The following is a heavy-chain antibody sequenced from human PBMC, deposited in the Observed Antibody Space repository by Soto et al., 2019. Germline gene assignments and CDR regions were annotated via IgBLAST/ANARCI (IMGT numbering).Heavy chain of an antibody. CDR2: ISSSAAAI. CDR1: GFTFSDYE. Sequence: PGGSLRLSCAASGFTFSDYEMTWVRQAPGKDLEWVSYISSSAAAIYYTDSVRGRFTISRDNAKNSLYLQMNGLRAEDTAVYYCARGLYYYDSSGYPSFDYSGQGTVVTVSS. D-gene: IGHD3-22*01. J-gene: IGHJ4*02. V-gene: IGHV3-48*03. CDR3: ARGLYYYDSSGYPSFDY.